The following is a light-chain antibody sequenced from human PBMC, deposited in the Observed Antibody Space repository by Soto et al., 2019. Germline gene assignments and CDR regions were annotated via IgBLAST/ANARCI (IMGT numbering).Light chain of an antibody. CDR2: KAS. CDR1: QSISSW. CDR3: QQYSNYWT. Sequence: DIQMTQSPSTLSASVGDRVTITCRASQSISSWLAWYQQKPGKAPKLLIYKASSLQSGVPPRFSGSGSGTEFTLTISTLQPDDFATYYCQQYSNYWTFGQGTKVEIK. J-gene: IGKJ1*01. V-gene: IGKV1-5*03.